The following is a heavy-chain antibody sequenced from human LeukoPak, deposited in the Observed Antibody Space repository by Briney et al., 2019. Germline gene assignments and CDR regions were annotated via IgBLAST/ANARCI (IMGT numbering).Heavy chain of an antibody. CDR1: GGSISTYY. CDR2: IYSGGDT. Sequence: PSETLSLTCTVSGGSISTYYWTWVRQPPRKGLEWIGYIYSGGDTNYNPSLKSRVTSSVYTSKKPFSLKLTSVTAADAAVYYCARYVGGTYYWIDYWGQGTLVTVSS. J-gene: IGHJ4*02. CDR3: ARYVGGTYYWIDY. V-gene: IGHV4-59*08. D-gene: IGHD1-26*01.